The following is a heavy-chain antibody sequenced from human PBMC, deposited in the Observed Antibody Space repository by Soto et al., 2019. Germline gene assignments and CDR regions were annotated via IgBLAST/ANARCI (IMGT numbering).Heavy chain of an antibody. J-gene: IGHJ4*02. D-gene: IGHD6-6*01. CDR1: GGSISSGGYS. CDR2: ISHSGST. Sequence: SETLSLTCAVSGGSISSGGYSWSWIRQPPGKGLEWIGYISHSGSTYCNTSLKSQVTISVDRSKNQFSLKLSSVTAADTAVYFCASGSHVPHYWGQGTLVTVS. V-gene: IGHV4-30-2*01. CDR3: ASGSHVPHY.